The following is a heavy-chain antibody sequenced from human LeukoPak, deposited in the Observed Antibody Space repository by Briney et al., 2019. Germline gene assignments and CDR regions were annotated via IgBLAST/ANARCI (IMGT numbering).Heavy chain of an antibody. CDR3: ARSHYYDSSGYFSYYYGMGV. V-gene: IGHV3-74*01. J-gene: IGHJ6*02. Sequence: GGSLRLSCAASGFTFSSYWMHWVRQAPGKGLVWVSRINSDGSSTRYADSVKGQFTISRDNAKNTLYLQMNSLRAEDTAVYYCARSHYYDSSGYFSYYYGMGVWGQGTTVTVSS. CDR2: INSDGSST. CDR1: GFTFSSYW. D-gene: IGHD3-22*01.